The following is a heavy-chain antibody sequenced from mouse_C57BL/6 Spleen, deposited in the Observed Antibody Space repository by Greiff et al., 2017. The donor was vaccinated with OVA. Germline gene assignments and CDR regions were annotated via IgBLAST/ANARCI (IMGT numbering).Heavy chain of an antibody. Sequence: QVQLQQPGAELVMPGASVKLSCKASGYTFTSYWMHWVKQRPGQGLEWIGEIDPSDSYTNYNQKFKGKSTLTVDKSSSTAYMQLSSLTSEDSAVYYCARSDGGSSYFDDWGQGTTLTVSS. J-gene: IGHJ2*01. CDR2: IDPSDSYT. CDR3: ARSDGGSSYFDD. CDR1: GYTFTSYW. D-gene: IGHD2-3*01. V-gene: IGHV1-69*01.